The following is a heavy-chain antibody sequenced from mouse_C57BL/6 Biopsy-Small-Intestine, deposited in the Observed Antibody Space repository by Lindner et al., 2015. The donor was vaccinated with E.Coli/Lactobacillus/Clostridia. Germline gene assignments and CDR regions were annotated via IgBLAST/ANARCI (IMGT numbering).Heavy chain of an antibody. Sequence: VQLQESGAELVKPGASVKISCKASGYAFSSFWMNWVKQRPGKGLEWIGQIYPGDGDTKYNGKFKGKATLTADTSSSTAYMQLSSLTSDDSAVYFCATYSIYVGFFDVWGTGTTVTVSP. V-gene: IGHV1-80*01. CDR3: ATYSIYVGFFDV. CDR1: GYAFSSFW. D-gene: IGHD2-5*01. J-gene: IGHJ1*03. CDR2: IYPGDGDT.